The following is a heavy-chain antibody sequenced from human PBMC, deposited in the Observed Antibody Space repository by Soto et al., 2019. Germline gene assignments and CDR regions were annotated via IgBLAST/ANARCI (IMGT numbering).Heavy chain of an antibody. D-gene: IGHD2-2*01. J-gene: IGHJ4*02. CDR1: GESVTIYA. CDR3: ALRDIVVVPAAMPPRPFDY. CDR2: INAGNGNT. V-gene: IGHV1-3*01. Sequence: SAEVGCEACGESVTIYAMHWARQETGQRLEWMGWINAGNGNTKYSQKFQGRVTITRDTSASTAYMELSSLRSEDTAVYYCALRDIVVVPAAMPPRPFDYWGQGTLVTVSS.